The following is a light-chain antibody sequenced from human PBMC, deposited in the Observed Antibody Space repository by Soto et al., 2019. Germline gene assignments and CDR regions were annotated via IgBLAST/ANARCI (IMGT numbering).Light chain of an antibody. CDR3: QKYSSATPLFT. Sequence: DFQMTQSPSSLSASVGDRVTITCRASQGISNYLAWYQQKPGKVPKLLIYGASTLQSGVPSRFNGSGSGTDFTLTISILQPEDAATYYCQKYSSATPLFTFGPGTKVDIK. CDR2: GAS. V-gene: IGKV1-27*01. J-gene: IGKJ3*01. CDR1: QGISNY.